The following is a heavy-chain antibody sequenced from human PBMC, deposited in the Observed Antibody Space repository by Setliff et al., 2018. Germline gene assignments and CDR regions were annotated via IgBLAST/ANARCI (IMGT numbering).Heavy chain of an antibody. D-gene: IGHD2-21*02. CDR1: GFSFRDSW. Sequence: PGGSLRLSCAASGFSFRDSWMSWVRQAPGKGLEWVANINHDGIEKYYVDSVKGRFTISRYNAKNSLYLQMNSLRAEDTAVYYCVRGGEGRDDSNSGSWGQGTLVTVSS. CDR3: VRGGEGRDDSNSGS. J-gene: IGHJ5*02. V-gene: IGHV3-7*01. CDR2: INHDGIEK.